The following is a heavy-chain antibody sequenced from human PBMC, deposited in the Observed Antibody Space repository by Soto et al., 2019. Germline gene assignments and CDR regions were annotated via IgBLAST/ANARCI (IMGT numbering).Heavy chain of an antibody. V-gene: IGHV1-69*13. J-gene: IGHJ6*02. CDR1: GGTFSSYA. D-gene: IGHD4-4*01. CDR2: IIPIFGTA. Sequence: GASVKVSCKASGGTFSSYAISWVRQAPGQGLEWMGGIIPIFGTANYAQKFQGRVTITADESTSTAYMELSSLRSGDTAVYYCARGRDDYSNYSGMDVWGQGTTVTVSS. CDR3: ARGRDDYSNYSGMDV.